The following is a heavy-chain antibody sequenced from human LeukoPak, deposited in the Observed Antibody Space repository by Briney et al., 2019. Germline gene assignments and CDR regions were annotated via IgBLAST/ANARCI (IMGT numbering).Heavy chain of an antibody. CDR1: GFTFSSYW. CDR3: GMAMDV. CDR2: IKQDGSGK. J-gene: IGHJ6*02. Sequence: GGSLRLSCAASGFTFSSYWMNWVRQAPGKGLEWVANIKQDGSGKYYVDSVKGRFTISRDNAKNSLYLQMSSLRAEDTAVYYCGMAMDVWGRGTTVTVSS. V-gene: IGHV3-7*05. D-gene: IGHD5-24*01.